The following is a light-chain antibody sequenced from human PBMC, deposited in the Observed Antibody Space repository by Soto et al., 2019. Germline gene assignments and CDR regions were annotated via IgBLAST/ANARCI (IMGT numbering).Light chain of an antibody. Sequence: EIVLTQSPGTLSLSPGERATLSCRASQSVSSSYLAWYQQKPGQAPRLLIYGASSRATGIPDRFSGSGSGTDFTLTISRLEPEDFAVYYCQQYGSLHFGQGTRLEIK. J-gene: IGKJ5*01. CDR3: QQYGSLH. V-gene: IGKV3-20*01. CDR2: GAS. CDR1: QSVSSSY.